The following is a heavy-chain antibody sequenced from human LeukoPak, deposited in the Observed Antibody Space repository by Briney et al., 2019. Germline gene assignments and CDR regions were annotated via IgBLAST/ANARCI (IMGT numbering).Heavy chain of an antibody. CDR3: AVLKMATTLFDH. V-gene: IGHV1-69*04. CDR2: IIPILGIA. J-gene: IGHJ4*02. CDR1: GGTFSSYA. Sequence: GSSVKVSCKASGGTFSSYAISWVRQAPGQGLEWMGRIIPILGIANYAQKFQGRVTITADKSTSTAYMELSSLRSEDTAVYYCAVLKMATTLFDHWGQGTLVTVSS. D-gene: IGHD5-24*01.